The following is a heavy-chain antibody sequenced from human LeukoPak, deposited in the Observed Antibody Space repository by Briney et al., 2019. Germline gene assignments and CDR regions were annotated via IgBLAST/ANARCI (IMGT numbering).Heavy chain of an antibody. V-gene: IGHV4-30-4*08. CDR3: ASDSSSSVDAFDI. CDR1: GGSISSGDYY. D-gene: IGHD6-6*01. Sequence: SQTLSLTCTVSGGSISSGDYYWSWIRQPPGKGLEWIGYIYYSGSTHYNPSLKSRVTISVDTSKNQFSLKLSSVTAADTAVYYCASDSSSSVDAFDIWGQGTMVTVSS. J-gene: IGHJ3*02. CDR2: IYYSGST.